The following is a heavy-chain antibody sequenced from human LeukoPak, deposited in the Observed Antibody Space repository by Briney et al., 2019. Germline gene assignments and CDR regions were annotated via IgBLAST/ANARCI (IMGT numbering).Heavy chain of an antibody. J-gene: IGHJ4*02. D-gene: IGHD2-15*01. CDR3: ERVDGVGGAAWDY. CDR1: GYTYTGYF. CDR2: IKPNSGGT. V-gene: IGHV1-2*02. Sequence: DSVKVSCKASGYTYTGYFMHWVRQAPGQTLEWMGWIKPNSGGTNYAQKFQGRVTMTRETSISTAYMELSRLRCDDTAVYYCERVDGVGGAAWDYWGQGTLVTVSS.